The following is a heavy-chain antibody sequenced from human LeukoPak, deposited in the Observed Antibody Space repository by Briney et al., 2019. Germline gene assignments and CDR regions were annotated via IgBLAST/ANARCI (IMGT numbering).Heavy chain of an antibody. D-gene: IGHD3-16*01. Sequence: SGTLSLTCGVSGGSISSYYWSWIRQPPGKGLEWIGYIYYSGSTNYNPSLKSRVTISLDTSKSQFSLKLTSVTAADTAVYYCARAPIPYDRSRTDYRFDPWGQGTLVTVTS. CDR1: GGSISSYY. J-gene: IGHJ5*02. CDR3: ARAPIPYDRSRTDYRFDP. V-gene: IGHV4-59*01. CDR2: IYYSGST.